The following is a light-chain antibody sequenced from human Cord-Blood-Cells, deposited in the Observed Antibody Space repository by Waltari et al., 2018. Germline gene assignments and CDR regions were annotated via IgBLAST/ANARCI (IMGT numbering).Light chain of an antibody. V-gene: IGKV1-9*01. CDR1: QGISSY. J-gene: IGKJ1*01. CDR2: AAS. Sequence: DIQLTQSPSFLSASVGARVTITCRASQGISSYLAWYQQKPGKAPKLLIYAASTLQSGVPSRFSGSGSGTEFTLTISSLQPEDFATYYCLQLKSYPRTFGQGTKVEIK. CDR3: LQLKSYPRT.